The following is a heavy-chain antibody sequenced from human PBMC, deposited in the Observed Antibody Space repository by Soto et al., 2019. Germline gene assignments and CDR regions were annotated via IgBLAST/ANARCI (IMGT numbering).Heavy chain of an antibody. CDR3: ARESGYSYGYLYYYYGMDV. V-gene: IGHV4-34*01. J-gene: IGHJ6*02. D-gene: IGHD5-18*01. Sequence: PSETLSLTCAVYGGSFSGYYWSWIRQPPGKGLEWIGEINHSGSTNYNPSLKSRVTISVDTSKNQFSLKLSSVTAADTAVYYCARESGYSYGYLYYYYGMDVWGQGTLVTVSS. CDR2: INHSGST. CDR1: GGSFSGYY.